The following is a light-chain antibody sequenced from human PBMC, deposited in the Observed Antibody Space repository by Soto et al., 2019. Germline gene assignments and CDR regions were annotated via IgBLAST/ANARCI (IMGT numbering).Light chain of an antibody. CDR1: SGHSSNA. V-gene: IGLV4-69*01. CDR3: QAWATGIQV. J-gene: IGLJ3*02. CDR2: VNSDGSH. Sequence: QSVLTQSPSASASLGASVKLTCTLSSGHSSNAIAWHQQQPEKGPRYLMKVNSDGSHNKGDGIPDRFSGSSSGAERHLTISSLQSEDEADYYCQAWATGIQVFGGGTQLTVL.